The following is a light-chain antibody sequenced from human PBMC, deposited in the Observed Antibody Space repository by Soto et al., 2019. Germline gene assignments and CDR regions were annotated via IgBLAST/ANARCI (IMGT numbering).Light chain of an antibody. CDR1: SSNIGRNY. CDR2: DNN. CDR3: GTWDDSLSAGV. Sequence: QSVLTQPPSVSAAPGQRVTISCSGSSSNIGRNYVSWYQQLPGTAPKLLIYDNNKRPSGIPDRFSGSKSGTSATPGITGLQTGDEADYYCGTWDDSLSAGVFGGGTKLTVL. V-gene: IGLV1-51*01. J-gene: IGLJ2*01.